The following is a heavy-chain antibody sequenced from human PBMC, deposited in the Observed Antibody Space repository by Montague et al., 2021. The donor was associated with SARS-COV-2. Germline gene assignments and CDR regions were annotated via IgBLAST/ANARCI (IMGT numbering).Heavy chain of an antibody. CDR1: GFIFNAYE. J-gene: IGHJ3*01. CDR2: IGRRGSTK. V-gene: IGHV3-48*03. D-gene: IGHD1-26*01. CDR3: ARESPIVGATGAFDL. Sequence: SLRLSCAASGFIFNAYEMNWVRRAPGKGLEWVSYIGRRGSTKYYADSVKGRFTISRDNAKKSLSLQMNSLRVEDTAVYYCARESPIVGATGAFDLWGQGTMAIVSS.